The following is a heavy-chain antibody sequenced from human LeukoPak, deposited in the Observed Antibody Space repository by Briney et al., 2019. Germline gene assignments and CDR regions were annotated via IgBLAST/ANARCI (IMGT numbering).Heavy chain of an antibody. Sequence: GGSLRLSCAASGFTFRDYYMTWIRQAPGKGLEWISYISRSGNTLYYADSVEGRFTISRDNAKNSLYLQMNSLRAEDTAVYYCAKGTGLIVATGVGFDPRGQGTLVTVSS. CDR2: ISRSGNTL. D-gene: IGHD5-12*01. CDR3: AKGTGLIVATGVGFDP. CDR1: GFTFRDYY. V-gene: IGHV3-11*01. J-gene: IGHJ5*02.